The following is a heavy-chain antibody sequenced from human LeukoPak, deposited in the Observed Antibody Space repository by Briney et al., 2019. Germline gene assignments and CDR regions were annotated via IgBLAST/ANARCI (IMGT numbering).Heavy chain of an antibody. V-gene: IGHV1-69*04. CDR2: IIPILGIA. CDR3: ASSSGGDGYNHGGLLDY. CDR1: GVTFSSYA. Sequence: SVKVSCKASGVTFSSYAISWVRQAPGQGLEWMGRIIPILGIANYAQKFQGRVTITADKSTSTAYMELSSLRSEDTAVYYCASSSGGDGYNHGGLLDYWGQGTLVTVSS. D-gene: IGHD5-12*01. J-gene: IGHJ4*02.